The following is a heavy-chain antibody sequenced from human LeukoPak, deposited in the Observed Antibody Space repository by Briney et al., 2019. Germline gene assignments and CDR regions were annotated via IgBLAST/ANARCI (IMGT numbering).Heavy chain of an antibody. V-gene: IGHV3-23*01. D-gene: IGHD3-10*01. J-gene: IGHJ4*02. CDR3: AKGPMGRGFDY. CDR2: ISGSGGNT. Sequence: GGSLRLSCAASGFTFSNYAMNWVRQAPGKRLEWVSAISGSGGNTYYSDSVKGRFTISRDNSKNTLYLQMNSLRAEDTAIYYCAKGPMGRGFDYWGQGALVTVSS. CDR1: GFTFSNYA.